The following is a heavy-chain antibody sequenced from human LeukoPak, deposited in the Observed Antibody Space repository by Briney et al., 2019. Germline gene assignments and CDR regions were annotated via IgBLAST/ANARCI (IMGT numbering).Heavy chain of an antibody. D-gene: IGHD3-3*01. CDR1: GGTFSSYA. CDR3: ARDHRITIFGVASSWFDP. CDR2: IIPIFGTA. Sequence: SVKVSCKASGGTFSSYAISWVRQAPGQGLEWMGGIIPIFGTANYAQKFQGRVTITADESTSTAYMELSSLRSEDTAVYYCARDHRITIFGVASSWFDPWGQGTLVTASS. V-gene: IGHV1-69*13. J-gene: IGHJ5*02.